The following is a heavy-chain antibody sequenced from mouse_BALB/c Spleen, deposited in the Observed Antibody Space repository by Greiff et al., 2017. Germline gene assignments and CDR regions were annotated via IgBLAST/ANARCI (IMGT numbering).Heavy chain of an antibody. V-gene: IGHV10-1*02. CDR1: GFTFNTYA. Sequence: GGGLVQPKGSLKLSCAASGFTFNTYAMNWVRQAPGKGLEWVARIRSKSNNYATYYADSVKDRFTISRDDSQSMLYLQMNNLKTEDTAMYYCVRQRVYDGYLTMDYWGQGTSVTVSS. D-gene: IGHD2-3*01. CDR3: VRQRVYDGYLTMDY. CDR2: IRSKSNNYAT. J-gene: IGHJ4*01.